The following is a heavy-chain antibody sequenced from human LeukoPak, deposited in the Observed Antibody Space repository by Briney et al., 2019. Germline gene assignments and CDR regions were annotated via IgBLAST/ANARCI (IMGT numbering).Heavy chain of an antibody. J-gene: IGHJ4*02. V-gene: IGHV1-18*01. CDR2: ISAYNGNT. CDR1: GYTFTSYG. Sequence: ASVKVSCKASGYTFTSYGISWMRQAPGQGLEWMGWISAYNGNTNYAQKLQGRVTMTTDTSTSTAYMELRSLRSDDTAVYYCARGTPYDSSGLPFDYWGQGTLVTVSS. CDR3: ARGTPYDSSGLPFDY. D-gene: IGHD3-22*01.